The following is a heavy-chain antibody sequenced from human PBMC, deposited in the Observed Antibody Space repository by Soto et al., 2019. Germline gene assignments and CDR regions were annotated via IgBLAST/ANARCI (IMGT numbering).Heavy chain of an antibody. CDR2: IYSGGAT. Sequence: EVQLVESGGNLIQPGGSLRLSCAASGFTVTNKYMTWVRQAPGKGLEWVSLIYSGGATSYADSVKGRFTISRDNSKDILYLQGNSLRAEATAVYYWAGVDYGDYGWYFDLWGRGTLVTVSS. CDR3: AGVDYGDYGWYFDL. J-gene: IGHJ2*01. CDR1: GFTVTNKY. V-gene: IGHV3-53*01. D-gene: IGHD4-17*01.